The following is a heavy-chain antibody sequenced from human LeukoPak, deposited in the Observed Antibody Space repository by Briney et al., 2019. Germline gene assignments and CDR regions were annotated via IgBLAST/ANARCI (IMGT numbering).Heavy chain of an antibody. CDR3: ASLRIAARRGSLRYYYYMDV. CDR2: IYHSGST. CDR1: GGSISSSSYH. V-gene: IGHV4-39*07. D-gene: IGHD6-6*01. J-gene: IGHJ6*03. Sequence: SETLSLTCTVSGGSISSSSYHWGWIRQPPGKGLEWIGCIYHSGSTYYNPSLKSRVTISVDTSKNQFSLKLSSVTAADTAVYYCASLRIAARRGSLRYYYYMDVWGKGTTVTISS.